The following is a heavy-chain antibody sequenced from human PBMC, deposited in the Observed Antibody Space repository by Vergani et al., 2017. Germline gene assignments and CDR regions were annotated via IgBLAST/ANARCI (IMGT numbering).Heavy chain of an antibody. CDR2: ISWNSGSI. J-gene: IGHJ3*02. D-gene: IGHD1-26*01. Sequence: EVQLLESGGGLVQPGRSLRLSCAASGFTFDDYAMHWVRQAPGKGLEWVSGISWNSGSIGYADSVKGRFTISRDNAKNSLYLQMNSLRAEDTALYYCAKDIWGSGSFDDAFDIWGQGTMVTVSS. CDR1: GFTFDDYA. V-gene: IGHV3-9*01. CDR3: AKDIWGSGSFDDAFDI.